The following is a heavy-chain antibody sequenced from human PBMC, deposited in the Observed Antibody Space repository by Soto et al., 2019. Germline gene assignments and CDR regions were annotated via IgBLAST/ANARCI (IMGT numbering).Heavy chain of an antibody. Sequence: PGGSLRLSCIASGFAFSNYAIIFFRHAPGKGLEWVSTISDNGANTFIGDSMKDHFDISRDNSKNTVFLHLSTVRAEDTAIYYCERAIGADFFDYWGQGTLVTVSS. J-gene: IGHJ4*02. CDR2: ISDNGANT. D-gene: IGHD6-25*01. V-gene: IGHV3-23*01. CDR3: ERAIGADFFDY. CDR1: GFAFSNYA.